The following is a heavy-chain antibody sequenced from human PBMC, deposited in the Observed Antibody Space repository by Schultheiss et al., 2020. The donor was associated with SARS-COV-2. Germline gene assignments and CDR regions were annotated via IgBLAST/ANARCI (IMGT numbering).Heavy chain of an antibody. CDR1: GGSFRGYY. CDR3: ARPGFSGGSYYFDY. D-gene: IGHD2-15*01. Sequence: SQTLSLTCAVYGGSFRGYYWGWIRQPPGKGLEWIGSIYYSGSTYYNPSLKSRVTISVDTSKNQFSLKLSSVTAADTAVYYCARPGFSGGSYYFDYWGQGTLVTVSS. J-gene: IGHJ4*02. V-gene: IGHV4-39*01. CDR2: IYYSGST.